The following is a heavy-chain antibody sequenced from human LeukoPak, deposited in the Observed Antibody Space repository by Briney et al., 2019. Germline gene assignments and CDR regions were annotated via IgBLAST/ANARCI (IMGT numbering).Heavy chain of an antibody. V-gene: IGHV3-48*03. J-gene: IGHJ6*04. CDR2: ISSSGSTI. D-gene: IGHD3-10*01. Sequence: PGGSLRLSCAASGFTFSSYEMNWVRQAPGKGLEWVSYISSSGSTIYYADSVKGRFTISRDNAKNSLYLQMNSLRAEDTAAYYCAGGDYYYYYGMDVWGKGTTVTVSS. CDR3: AGGDYYYYYGMDV. CDR1: GFTFSSYE.